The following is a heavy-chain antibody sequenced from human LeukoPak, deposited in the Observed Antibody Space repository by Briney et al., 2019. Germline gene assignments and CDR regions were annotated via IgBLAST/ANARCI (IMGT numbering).Heavy chain of an antibody. D-gene: IGHD6-19*01. Sequence: ASVKVSCKASGYTFTSYDINWERQATGQGLEWMGWMNPNSGNTGYAQKFQGRVTMTRNTSISTAYMELSSLRSEDTAVYYCARARRAIAVAGTDHYYYYMDVWGKGTTVTVSS. J-gene: IGHJ6*03. CDR1: GYTFTSYD. CDR2: MNPNSGNT. V-gene: IGHV1-8*01. CDR3: ARARRAIAVAGTDHYYYYMDV.